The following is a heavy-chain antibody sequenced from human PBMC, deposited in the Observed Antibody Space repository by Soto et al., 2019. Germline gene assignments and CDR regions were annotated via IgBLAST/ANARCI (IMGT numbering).Heavy chain of an antibody. D-gene: IGHD2-15*01. V-gene: IGHV3-13*05. CDR1: GFTFRSYD. CDR2: IGTAGDP. CDR3: ARSRPAAAHYYFFAMDI. J-gene: IGHJ6*02. Sequence: PGWSLRLSCAASGFTFRSYDMHWVRQVTGKSLEWVSAIGTAGDPYYPGSVKGRFTISRENAKNSLYLQMNGLRDGDTAVYYCARSRPAAAHYYFFAMDIWGQGTTVTV.